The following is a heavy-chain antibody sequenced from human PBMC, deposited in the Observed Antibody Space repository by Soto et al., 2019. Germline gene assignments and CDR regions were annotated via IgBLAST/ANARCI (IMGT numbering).Heavy chain of an antibody. J-gene: IGHJ5*02. V-gene: IGHV1-69*08. CDR1: GGTFSTYT. CDR3: AGDHDSHYNDCHAASYP. D-gene: IGHD4-4*01. CDR2: IIPIIGII. Sequence: QVQLVQSGAEVKKPGSSVKVSCKASGGTFSTYTITWVRQAPGQGLEWMGRIIPIIGIINYAQKFQGRVTIGADKLTAATSMELAELRSDGTAVDYCAGDHDSHYNDCHAASYPWGQGTLVTVSS.